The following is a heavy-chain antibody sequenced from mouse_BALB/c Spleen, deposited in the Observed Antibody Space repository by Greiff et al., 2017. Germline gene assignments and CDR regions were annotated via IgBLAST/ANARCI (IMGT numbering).Heavy chain of an antibody. J-gene: IGHJ3*01. D-gene: IGHD2-14*01. V-gene: IGHV5-4*02. CDR2: ISDGGSYT. CDR3: AREGVRRSWFAY. Sequence: EVQRVESGGGLVKPGGSLKLSCAASGFTFSDYYMYWVRQTPEKRLEWVATISDGGSYTYYPDSVKGRFTISRDNAKNNLYLQMSSLKSEDTAMYYCAREGVRRSWFAYWGQGTLVTVSA. CDR1: GFTFSDYY.